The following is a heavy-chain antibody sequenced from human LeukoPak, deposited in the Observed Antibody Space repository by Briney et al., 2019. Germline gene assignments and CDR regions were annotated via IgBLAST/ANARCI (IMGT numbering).Heavy chain of an antibody. CDR3: ARPGLRDGYNGDYWFFDL. D-gene: IGHD5-24*01. Sequence: SETLSLTCTVSGGSISSSSYYWGWIRQPPGKGLEWIGSIYYSGSTYYNPSLKSRVTISVDTSKNQFSLKLSSVTAADTAVYYCARPGLRDGYNGDYWFFDLWGRGTLVTVSS. CDR2: IYYSGST. CDR1: GGSISSSSYY. V-gene: IGHV4-39*07. J-gene: IGHJ2*01.